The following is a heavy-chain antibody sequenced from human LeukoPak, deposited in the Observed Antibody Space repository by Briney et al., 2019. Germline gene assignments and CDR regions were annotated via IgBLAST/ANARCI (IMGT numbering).Heavy chain of an antibody. Sequence: GGSLRLSCAASGFIFSDYAMHWVRQAPGKGLEWVAVISYDEANKYYTDSVEGRFAISRDNSKNTLYLQMNSLRAEDTAVYYCARDWGGSYGFWSGYTTPVNWFDPWGQGTLVTVSS. D-gene: IGHD3-3*01. CDR2: ISYDEANK. J-gene: IGHJ5*02. CDR1: GFIFSDYA. V-gene: IGHV3-30*09. CDR3: ARDWGGSYGFWSGYTTPVNWFDP.